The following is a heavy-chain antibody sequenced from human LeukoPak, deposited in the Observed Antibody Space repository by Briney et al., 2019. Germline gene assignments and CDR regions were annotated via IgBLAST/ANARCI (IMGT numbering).Heavy chain of an antibody. CDR3: ARHPRRVANWYFDL. Sequence: SETLSLTCTVSGGSISSYYWSWMRQPPGKGLEWIGYIYGSGTTNYNPSLKSRVTISVDTSKNQFSLNLSSVTAADTAVYYCARHPRRVANWYFDLWGRGTLVTVSS. J-gene: IGHJ2*01. CDR2: IYGSGTT. CDR1: GGSISSYY. D-gene: IGHD3-3*01. V-gene: IGHV4-59*08.